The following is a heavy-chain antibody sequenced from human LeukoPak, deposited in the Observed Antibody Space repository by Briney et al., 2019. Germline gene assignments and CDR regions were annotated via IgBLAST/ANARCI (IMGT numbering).Heavy chain of an antibody. CDR1: GFTFSTYA. CDR3: AKDRGGAWNYFDS. J-gene: IGHJ4*02. V-gene: IGHV3-23*01. D-gene: IGHD1-1*01. Sequence: TGGSLRLSCSASGFTFSTYAMSWVRQAPGKGLEWVSSLSVSGDTTFYADSVKGRFTISRDTSRNTLCLQMNSLRAEDTAVYYCAKDRGGAWNYFDSWGQGTLVTVSS. CDR2: LSVSGDTT.